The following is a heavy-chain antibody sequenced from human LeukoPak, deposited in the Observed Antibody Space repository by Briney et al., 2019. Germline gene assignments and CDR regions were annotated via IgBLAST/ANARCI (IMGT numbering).Heavy chain of an antibody. V-gene: IGHV4-31*03. CDR3: ARDCSGGSCPHFDY. D-gene: IGHD2-15*01. Sequence: SETLSLTCTVSGGSISSGGYYWSWIRQFPGKGLEWIGFISSSGSTYYNPSLESRVTISVGTSKNQFSLKLSSVTAADTAVYYCARDCSGGSCPHFDYWGQGTLVTVSS. CDR1: GGSISSGGYY. J-gene: IGHJ4*02. CDR2: ISSSGST.